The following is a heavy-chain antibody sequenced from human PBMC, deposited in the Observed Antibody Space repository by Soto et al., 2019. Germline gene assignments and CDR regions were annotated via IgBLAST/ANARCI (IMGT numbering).Heavy chain of an antibody. Sequence: QITLKESGPTVVKPTQTLTLTCSLSGFSLNTGGVGVGWIRQPPGKALEWLAVMFWDVGKSWNPSLRDRLTINRDASDVQVALTVTNMDPVATGTYYCARRRGGFGGGWTTPYFDYWGQGTLVTGSS. D-gene: IGHD6-19*01. J-gene: IGHJ4*02. CDR1: GFSLNTGGVG. CDR2: MFWDVGK. V-gene: IGHV2-5*02. CDR3: ARRRGGFGGGWTTPYFDY.